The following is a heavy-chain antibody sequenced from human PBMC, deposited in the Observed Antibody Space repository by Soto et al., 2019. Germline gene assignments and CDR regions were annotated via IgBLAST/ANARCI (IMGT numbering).Heavy chain of an antibody. CDR3: ARDKYCSGGSCRKNWFDP. CDR1: GGSISSSY. V-gene: IGHV4-59*01. D-gene: IGHD2-15*01. Sequence: SETLSLTCTVSGGSISSSYWSWIRSPPGRGLEWLAYIYDDGSANYNPSLKSRATISLDMSKNQFSLKLTSVTAADTAVYYCARDKYCSGGSCRKNWFDPWGQGTLVTVSS. CDR2: IYDDGSA. J-gene: IGHJ5*02.